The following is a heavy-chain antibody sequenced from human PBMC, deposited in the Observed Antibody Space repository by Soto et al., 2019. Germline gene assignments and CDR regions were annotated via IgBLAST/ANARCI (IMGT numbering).Heavy chain of an antibody. D-gene: IGHD3-10*01. V-gene: IGHV3-23*01. CDR2: IDGSGGST. J-gene: IGHJ5*02. Sequence: QLLQSGGGLVQPGGSLTLSCAASGFTFGTPDMSWVRQAPGEGLEWVSTIDGSGGSTYYADSVKGRFTISRDNSRNTVYLHMNSLRGDDTALYYCVKNSGWFNTWGQGALVTVSS. CDR3: VKNSGWFNT. CDR1: GFTFGTPD.